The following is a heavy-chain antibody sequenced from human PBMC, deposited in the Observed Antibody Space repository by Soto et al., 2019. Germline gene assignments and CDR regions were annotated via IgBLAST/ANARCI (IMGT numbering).Heavy chain of an antibody. Sequence: AGWSLRLACTSSVFNFNSYAMIWVRQAPGKGLEWVSGISGYGDTTYYSASVKGRFTISRDNSQKMLFLQMNSLRAEDTAMYYCAKVPLVLSNAFDLWGQGTKVTVSS. V-gene: IGHV3-23*01. D-gene: IGHD2-8*02. CDR3: AKVPLVLSNAFDL. CDR1: VFNFNSYA. J-gene: IGHJ3*01. CDR2: ISGYGDTT.